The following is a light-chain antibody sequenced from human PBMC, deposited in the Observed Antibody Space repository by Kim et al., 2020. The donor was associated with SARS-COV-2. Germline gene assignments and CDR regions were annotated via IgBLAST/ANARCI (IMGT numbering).Light chain of an antibody. CDR1: SSDVGGYNY. CDR3: TSYTTSSTVV. CDR2: DVS. V-gene: IGLV2-14*03. Sequence: LTQPASVSGSPGQSITISCTGTSSDVGGYNYVSWYQQHPGTAPKLMIYDVSNRPSGVSDRFSGSRSGNTASLTISGLQAEDEAHYYCTSYTTSSTVVFGGGTQLTVL. J-gene: IGLJ2*01.